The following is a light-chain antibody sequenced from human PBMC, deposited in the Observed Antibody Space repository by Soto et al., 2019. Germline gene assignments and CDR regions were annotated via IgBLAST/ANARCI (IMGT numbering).Light chain of an antibody. Sequence: QPVLTQPSSASGTPGQRVTISCSGSTSNIGSNTVNWYQQLPGTAPKLLIYRNNQRPLGVPDRFSGSTSGTSASLVISGLQSEDEADYYCAAWDDNLCVVFGGGTKVTVL. V-gene: IGLV1-44*01. CDR1: TSNIGSNT. CDR2: RNN. CDR3: AAWDDNLCVV. J-gene: IGLJ2*01.